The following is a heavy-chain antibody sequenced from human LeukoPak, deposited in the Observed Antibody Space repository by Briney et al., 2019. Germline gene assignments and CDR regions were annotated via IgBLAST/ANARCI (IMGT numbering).Heavy chain of an antibody. CDR3: ARAHLRYFDPIYGMDV. CDR2: IIPIFGTA. CDR1: GGTFSSYA. D-gene: IGHD3-9*01. J-gene: IGHJ6*04. Sequence: SVKVSCKASGGTFSSYAISWVRQAPGQGLEWMGGIIPIFGTANYAQKFQGRVTITADKSTSTAYMELSSLRSEDTAVYYCARAHLRYFDPIYGMDVWGKGTTATVSS. V-gene: IGHV1-69*06.